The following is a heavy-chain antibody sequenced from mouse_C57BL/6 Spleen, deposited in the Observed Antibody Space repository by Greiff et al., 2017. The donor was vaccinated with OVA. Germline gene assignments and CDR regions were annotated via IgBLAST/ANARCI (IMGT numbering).Heavy chain of an antibody. V-gene: IGHV1-55*01. Sequence: VQLQQPGAELVKPGASVKMSCKASGYTFTSYWITWVKQKPGQGLEWIGDIYPGSGSTNYNEQFKSKATLTVDTSSSTAYMQLSSLTSADAAVDYGARGSYAGYFDYWGQGTTLTVSS. CDR2: IYPGSGST. J-gene: IGHJ2*01. CDR1: GYTFTSYW. D-gene: IGHD1-1*02. CDR3: ARGSYAGYFDY.